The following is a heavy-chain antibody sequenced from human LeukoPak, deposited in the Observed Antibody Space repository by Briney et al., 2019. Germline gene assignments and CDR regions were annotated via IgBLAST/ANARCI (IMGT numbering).Heavy chain of an antibody. D-gene: IGHD6-19*01. Sequence: GGSLRLSCAASGFTFSSYAMSWVRQAPGKGLEWVSAISRSGDNTYYADSVKGRFTISRDNSKSALYLQVNSLRAEDTAVYYCAKHGSGRYFDYWGQGTLVTVSS. CDR2: ISRSGDNT. V-gene: IGHV3-23*01. J-gene: IGHJ4*02. CDR1: GFTFSSYA. CDR3: AKHGSGRYFDY.